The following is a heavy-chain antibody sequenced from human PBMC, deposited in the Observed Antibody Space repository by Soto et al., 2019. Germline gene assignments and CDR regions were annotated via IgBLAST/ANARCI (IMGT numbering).Heavy chain of an antibody. CDR3: ARDTPPRVPGAEGYYYYGMDV. Sequence: GGSLRLSCAASGFTFSSYAMHWVRQAPGKGLEWVAVISYDGSNKYYADSVKGRFTISRDNSKNTLYFQMNSLRAEDTAVYYCARDTPPRVPGAEGYYYYGMDVWGQGTTVTVSS. CDR1: GFTFSSYA. V-gene: IGHV3-30*14. D-gene: IGHD3-10*01. J-gene: IGHJ6*02. CDR2: ISYDGSNK.